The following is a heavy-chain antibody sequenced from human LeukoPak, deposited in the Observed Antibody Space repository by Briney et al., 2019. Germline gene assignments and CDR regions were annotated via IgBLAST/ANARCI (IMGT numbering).Heavy chain of an antibody. CDR1: GGSISNYY. V-gene: IGHV4-59*01. Sequence: SETLSLTCTVSGGSISNYYWSWIRQPPGKGLEWIGYVYYSGSTNYNPSLKSRVTISVDTSKNQFSLKLSSVTAADTAVYYCARETYYYGMDVWGQGTTVTVSS. J-gene: IGHJ6*02. CDR3: ARETYYYGMDV. CDR2: VYYSGST.